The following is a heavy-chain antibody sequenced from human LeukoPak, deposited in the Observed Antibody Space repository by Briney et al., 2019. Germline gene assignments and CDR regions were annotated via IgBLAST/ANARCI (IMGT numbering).Heavy chain of an antibody. V-gene: IGHV3-74*01. CDR3: ARDGYSFGHDFDY. D-gene: IGHD5-18*01. J-gene: IGHJ4*02. CDR1: GFTFSSYW. Sequence: RTGGSLRLSCAASGFTFSSYWMPWVRHTPGKGLVWVSRIKGDGSSTSYADSVKGRFTISRDNAKNTLYLQMNSLRAEDTAVYYCARDGYSFGHDFDYWGQGTLVTVSS. CDR2: IKGDGSST.